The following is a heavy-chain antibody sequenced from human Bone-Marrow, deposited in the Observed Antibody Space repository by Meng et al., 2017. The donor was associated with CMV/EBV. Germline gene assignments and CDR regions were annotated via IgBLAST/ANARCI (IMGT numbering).Heavy chain of an antibody. CDR2: IIPILGIA. CDR3: ARVGHYYDSSGYYYPY. CDR1: GGTFSSYT. V-gene: IGHV1-69*02. Sequence: SVKVSCKASGGTFSSYTISWVRQAPGQGLEWMGRIIPILGIANYAQKFQGRVTITADKSTSTAYMELSSLRSEDTAVYYCARVGHYYDSSGYYYPYWGQGPLVTVSS. J-gene: IGHJ4*02. D-gene: IGHD3-22*01.